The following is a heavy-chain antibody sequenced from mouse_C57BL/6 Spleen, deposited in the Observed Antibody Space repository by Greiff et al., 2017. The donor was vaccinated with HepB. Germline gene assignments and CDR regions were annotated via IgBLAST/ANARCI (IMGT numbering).Heavy chain of an antibody. D-gene: IGHD1-1*01. Sequence: DVKLVESGGGLVKPGGSLKLSCAASGFTFSDYGMHWVRQAPEKGLEWVAYISSGSSTIYYADTVKGRFTISRANAKNTLFLQMTSLRSEDTAMYYCARPFSSSWFAYWGQGTLVTVSA. CDR1: GFTFSDYG. CDR2: ISSGSSTI. J-gene: IGHJ3*01. V-gene: IGHV5-17*01. CDR3: ARPFSSSWFAY.